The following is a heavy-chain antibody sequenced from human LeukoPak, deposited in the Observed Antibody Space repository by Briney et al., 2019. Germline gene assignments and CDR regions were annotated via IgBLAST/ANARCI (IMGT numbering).Heavy chain of an antibody. CDR1: GFTVSSNY. V-gene: IGHV3-66*01. CDR2: IYSGGST. Sequence: PGGSLRLSCAASGFTVSSNYMSWVRQAPGKGLEWVSVIYSGGSTYYADSVKGRFTISRDNSKNTLYLQMNSLRAEDTAVYYCARVHPKWERGRWCDYWGQGTLVTVSS. J-gene: IGHJ4*02. D-gene: IGHD1-26*01. CDR3: ARVHPKWERGRWCDY.